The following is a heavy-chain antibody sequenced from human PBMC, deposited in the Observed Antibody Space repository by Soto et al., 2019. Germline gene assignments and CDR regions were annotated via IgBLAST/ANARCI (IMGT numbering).Heavy chain of an antibody. CDR3: ARIQGYYRSRNWFDP. D-gene: IGHD3-10*01. V-gene: IGHV2-26*01. J-gene: IGHJ5*02. CDR1: GFSLSNARMG. Sequence: QVTLKESGPVLVKPTETLTLTCTVSGFSLSNARMGVSWIRQPPGKALEWLAHIFSNDEKSYSTSLKSRLTISNDTSKSQVVLTMTNIDPVDTPTYYCARIQGYYRSRNWFDPWGHGTLVTVSS. CDR2: IFSNDEK.